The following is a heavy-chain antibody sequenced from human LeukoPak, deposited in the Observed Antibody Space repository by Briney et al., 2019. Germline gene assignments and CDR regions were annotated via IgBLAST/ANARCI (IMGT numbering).Heavy chain of an antibody. V-gene: IGHV5-51*01. J-gene: IGHJ4*02. CDR3: ARSHSSGSRHCFDY. Sequence: KISCKGSGYSFSSYWIGWVRQMPGKGLEWMGSIYPGDSDTSYSPSFQGQVTISADKSISTAHLQWSSLKASDTAMYYCARSHSSGSRHCFDYWGQGTLVTVSS. CDR2: IYPGDSDT. D-gene: IGHD6-19*01. CDR1: GYSFSSYW.